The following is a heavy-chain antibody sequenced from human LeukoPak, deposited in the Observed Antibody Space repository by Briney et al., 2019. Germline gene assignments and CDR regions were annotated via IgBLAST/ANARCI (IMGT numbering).Heavy chain of an antibody. CDR1: GFTFSNAW. CDR3: TTRGLARYYYYYMDV. D-gene: IGHD3-10*01. Sequence: PGGSLRLSCSASGFTFSNAWMSWVRQAPGKGLEWVGRIKSKTDGWTTDYAAPVKGRFTISRDASKNTLYLQMNSLKTEDTAVYYCTTRGLARYYYYYMDVWGKGTTVTVSS. J-gene: IGHJ6*03. V-gene: IGHV3-15*01. CDR2: IKSKTDGWTT.